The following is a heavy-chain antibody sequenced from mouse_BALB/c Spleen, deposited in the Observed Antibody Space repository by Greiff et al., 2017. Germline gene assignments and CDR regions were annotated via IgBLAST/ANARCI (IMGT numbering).Heavy chain of an antibody. Sequence: EVHLVESGGGLVKPGGSLKLSCAASGFTFSSYAMSWVRQTPEKRLEWVASISSGGSTYYPDSVKGRFTISRDNARNILYLQMSSLRSEDTAMYYCARGGNPFDYWGQGTTLTVSS. CDR2: ISSGGST. CDR1: GFTFSSYA. D-gene: IGHD2-1*01. CDR3: ARGGNPFDY. V-gene: IGHV5-6-5*01. J-gene: IGHJ2*01.